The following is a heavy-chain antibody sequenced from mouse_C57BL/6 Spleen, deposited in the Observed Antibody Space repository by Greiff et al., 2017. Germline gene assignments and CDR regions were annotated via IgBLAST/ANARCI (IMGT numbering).Heavy chain of an antibody. Sequence: VHVKQSGAELVRPGASVKLSCTASGFNIKDDYMHWVKQRPEQGLEWIGWIDPENGDTEYASKFQGKATITADTSSNTAYLQLSSLTSEDTAVYYCTTPFITTVVATNWYFDVWRTGTTVTVSS. CDR2: IDPENGDT. CDR1: GFNIKDDY. J-gene: IGHJ1*03. V-gene: IGHV14-4*01. D-gene: IGHD1-1*01. CDR3: TTPFITTVVATNWYFDV.